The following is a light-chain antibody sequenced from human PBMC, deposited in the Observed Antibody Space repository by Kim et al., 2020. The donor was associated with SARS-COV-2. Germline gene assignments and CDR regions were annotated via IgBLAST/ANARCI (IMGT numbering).Light chain of an antibody. CDR3: QSYDTGLSGFV. CDR2: GNT. Sequence: QRVTISCTGSSSNIGAGYDGHWYQHLPGTAPKLVIFGNTDRPSGVPDRFSGSKSGTSASLAITGLQAEDEADYYCQSYDTGLSGFVFGTGTKVTVL. CDR1: SSNIGAGYD. J-gene: IGLJ1*01. V-gene: IGLV1-40*01.